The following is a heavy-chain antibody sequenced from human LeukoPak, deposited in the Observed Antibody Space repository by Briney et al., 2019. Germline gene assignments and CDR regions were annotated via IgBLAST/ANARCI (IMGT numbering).Heavy chain of an antibody. D-gene: IGHD3-16*01. V-gene: IGHV1-69*05. Sequence: SVKVSCKASRGTFSSYAISWVRQAPGQGLEWMGRIIPIFGTANYAQKFQGRVTITTDESTSTAYMELSSLRSEDTAVYYCARESTFGGVLFDYWGQGTLVTVSS. CDR3: ARESTFGGVLFDY. J-gene: IGHJ4*02. CDR2: IIPIFGTA. CDR1: RGTFSSYA.